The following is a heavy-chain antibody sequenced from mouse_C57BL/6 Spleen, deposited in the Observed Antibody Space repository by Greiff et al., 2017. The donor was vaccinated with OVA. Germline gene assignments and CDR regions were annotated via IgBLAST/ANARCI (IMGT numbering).Heavy chain of an antibody. D-gene: IGHD4-1*01. J-gene: IGHJ3*01. V-gene: IGHV1-15*01. CDR3: TKLGPFAY. CDR2: LDPETGGT. CDR1: GYTFTDYE. Sequence: QVQLQQSGAELVRPGASVTLSCKASGYTFTDYEMHWVKQTPVHGLEWIGALDPETGGTAYNQKFKGKAILTAAKSSSTAYMELRSLTSEDSAVYYCTKLGPFAYWGQGTLVTVSA.